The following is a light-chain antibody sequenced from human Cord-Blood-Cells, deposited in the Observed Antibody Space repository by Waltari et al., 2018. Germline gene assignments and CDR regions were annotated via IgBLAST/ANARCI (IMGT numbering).Light chain of an antibody. CDR3: QQYNSYSRT. CDR2: KAS. V-gene: IGKV1-5*03. J-gene: IGKJ1*01. CDR1: QSISSW. Sequence: DIQMTQSPSTLSASVGDRVTITCRASQSISSWLAWYQQKQGKAPKLLIYKASSLESGVPSRFSGSGSGTEFTLTTSSLQPDDFATYYCQQYNSYSRTFGQGTKVEIK.